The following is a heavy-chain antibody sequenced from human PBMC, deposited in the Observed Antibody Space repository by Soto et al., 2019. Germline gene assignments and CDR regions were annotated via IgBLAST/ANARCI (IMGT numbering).Heavy chain of an antibody. V-gene: IGHV3-33*01. J-gene: IGHJ6*03. D-gene: IGHD2-2*01. CDR1: GFTFSSYG. CDR3: ARDGCSSTSCYFHSYYYYYMDV. CDR2: IWYDGSNK. Sequence: GGSLRLSCAASGFTFSSYGMHWVRQAPGKGLEWVAVIWYDGSNKYYADSVKGRFTISRDNSKNTLYLQMNSLRAEDTAVYYCARDGCSSTSCYFHSYYYYYMDVWGKGTTVTISS.